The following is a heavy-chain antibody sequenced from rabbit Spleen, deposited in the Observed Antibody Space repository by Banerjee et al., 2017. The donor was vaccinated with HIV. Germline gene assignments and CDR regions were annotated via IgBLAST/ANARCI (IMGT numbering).Heavy chain of an antibody. CDR1: GFDFSSWG. CDR3: VRDASVSGVYPFYFNL. V-gene: IGHV1S47*01. D-gene: IGHD1-1*01. J-gene: IGHJ4*01. CDR2: IDPVFSST. Sequence: EQLVESGGGLVQPGGSLKLSCKASGFDFSSWGVSWVRQAPGKGLEWIGYIDPVFSSTYYASWVNGRFTISSHNAQNTLYLQLNSLTAADTATYFCVRDASVSGVYPFYFNLWGPGTLVTVS.